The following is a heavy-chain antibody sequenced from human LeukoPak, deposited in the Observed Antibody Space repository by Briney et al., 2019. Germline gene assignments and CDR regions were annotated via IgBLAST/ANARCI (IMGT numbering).Heavy chain of an antibody. V-gene: IGHV3-21*01. CDR3: ARVYTKRWFSGYLYMDV. CDR2: ISLVSGHI. Sequence: PGGSLRLSCAASGFTFSSYNMNWVRQAPGKRLEWDSSISLVSGHIYYADSVKGRFTISRDNAKNSLYLQMNSLRVEDTAVYYCARVYTKRWFSGYLYMDVRGKGAPGTVS. CDR1: GFTFSSYN. J-gene: IGHJ6*03. D-gene: IGHD2-2*02.